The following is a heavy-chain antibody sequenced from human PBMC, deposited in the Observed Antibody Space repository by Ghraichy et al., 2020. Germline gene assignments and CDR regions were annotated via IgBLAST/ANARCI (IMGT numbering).Heavy chain of an antibody. D-gene: IGHD6-25*01. V-gene: IGHV3-30*02. CDR1: GFSLNIYV. CDR2: IRSDGSKE. J-gene: IGHJ2*01. CDR3: AKDSSGDDSWYLDV. Sequence: GGSLRLSCAAYGFSLNIYVMHWVRQAQGKGLEWVALIRSDGSKEDYADSVNGRFTISRDNSKNTVYLQMYSLRLDDTAVYYCAKDSSGDDSWYLDVWGRGTLGTVSS.